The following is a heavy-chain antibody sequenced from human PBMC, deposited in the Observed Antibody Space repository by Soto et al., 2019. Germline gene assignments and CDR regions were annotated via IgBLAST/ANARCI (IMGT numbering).Heavy chain of an antibody. D-gene: IGHD3-9*01. CDR2: ISFNGNSL. V-gene: IGHV3-30-3*01. J-gene: IGHJ4*02. Sequence: GGSLRLSCTASEFSFSSYAMHWIRQSPGKGLEWVAVISFNGNSLHYADSVKDRFTISRDNSKSTLYLQMNNTRTEDTAVYYCARTFDTITYYFDYWGQGTLVTVSS. CDR1: EFSFSSYA. CDR3: ARTFDTITYYFDY.